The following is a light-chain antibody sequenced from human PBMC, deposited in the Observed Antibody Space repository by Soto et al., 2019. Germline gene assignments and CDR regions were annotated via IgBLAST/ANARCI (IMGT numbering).Light chain of an antibody. CDR2: DDT. Sequence: SYELTQPPSVSVAPGQTASITCGGNNIGTKGVHWYQQKSGQAPVVVVYDDTDRPSGIPERFSGSNSGNTATLSISRVEAGDEADYYCQVWDTSSAVVFGGGTKLTV. CDR3: QVWDTSSAVV. CDR1: NIGTKG. J-gene: IGLJ2*01. V-gene: IGLV3-21*02.